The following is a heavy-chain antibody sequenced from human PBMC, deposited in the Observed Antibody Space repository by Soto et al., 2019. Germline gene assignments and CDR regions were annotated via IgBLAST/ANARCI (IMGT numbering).Heavy chain of an antibody. Sequence: QVPLVQSGAEVKKPGASVKVSCKASGYTFTRYGISWVRQAPGQGLEWMGWISTLTANAKYSQKSQGRVTMTPDTSTSTAYMEMRSLRSDDTAMYYCARDSGASPEYFQDWGQGTLVTVSS. V-gene: IGHV1-18*01. J-gene: IGHJ1*01. D-gene: IGHD2-2*01. CDR1: GYTFTRYG. CDR3: ARDSGASPEYFQD. CDR2: ISTLTANA.